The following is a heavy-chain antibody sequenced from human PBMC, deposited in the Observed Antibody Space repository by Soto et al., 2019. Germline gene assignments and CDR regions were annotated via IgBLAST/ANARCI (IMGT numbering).Heavy chain of an antibody. CDR3: ARDAYVNGWSFVC. CDR1: GFTFSSYW. Sequence: EEQLVESGGGLVQPGGSLRLSCAASGFTFSSYWMSWVRQPPGKGLEWVANIKQDGSEKYYVDSVKGRFTLSRDNAKNPLHLQMDSLRADDTAMYFRARDAYVNGWSFVCCGQGTLVTVSS. V-gene: IGHV3-7*01. J-gene: IGHJ4*01. CDR2: IKQDGSEK. D-gene: IGHD6-19*01.